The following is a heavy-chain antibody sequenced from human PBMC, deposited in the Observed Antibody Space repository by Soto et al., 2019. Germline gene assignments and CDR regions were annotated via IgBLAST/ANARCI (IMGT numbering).Heavy chain of an antibody. Sequence: PSETLSLTCAVSGGSISSSNWWSWVRQPPGKGLEWIGEIYHSGSTNYNPSLKSRVTISVDKSKNQFSLKLSSVTAADTAVYYCARVSEQQLAPVPDEWGQGTPVTVSS. CDR1: GGSISSSNW. V-gene: IGHV4-4*02. D-gene: IGHD6-13*01. J-gene: IGHJ4*02. CDR3: ARVSEQQLAPVPDE. CDR2: IYHSGST.